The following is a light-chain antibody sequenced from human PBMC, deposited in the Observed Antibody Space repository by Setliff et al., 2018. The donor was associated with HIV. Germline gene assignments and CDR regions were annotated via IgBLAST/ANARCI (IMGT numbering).Light chain of an antibody. CDR2: TNS. CDR1: NSNIGTTT. V-gene: IGLV1-44*01. CDR3: ASWDDSLKVDV. J-gene: IGLJ1*01. Sequence: QSALPQSPSVSGTPGQRVTISCSGSNSNIGTTTVNWYQRLPGAAPKLIIYTNSHRPSGVPDRFSGSKSGTSASLAISGLRSEDEAEYYCASWDDSLKVDVFGSGTKVTVL.